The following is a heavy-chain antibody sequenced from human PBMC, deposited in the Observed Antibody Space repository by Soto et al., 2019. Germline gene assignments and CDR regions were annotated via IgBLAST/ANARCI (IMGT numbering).Heavy chain of an antibody. Sequence: QVQLQESGPGLVKSSQTLSLTCTVSGGSISSGDYYWSWIRQPPGKGLEWIGYIYYSGSTYYNPSLKSRVTISVDTSKNQFSLKLSSVTAADTAVYYCASFQTLRLGEYQHGFDYWGQGTLVTVSS. CDR3: ASFQTLRLGEYQHGFDY. CDR2: IYYSGST. V-gene: IGHV4-30-4*01. CDR1: GGSISSGDYY. J-gene: IGHJ4*02. D-gene: IGHD3-16*01.